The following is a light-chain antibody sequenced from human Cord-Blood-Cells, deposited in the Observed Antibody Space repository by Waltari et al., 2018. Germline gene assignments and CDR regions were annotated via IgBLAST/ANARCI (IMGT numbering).Light chain of an antibody. CDR2: VGS. CDR3: QKYNSAPHT. V-gene: IGKV1-27*01. J-gene: IGKJ2*01. CDR1: QGISNY. Sequence: DIQMTQSPSSLSASVGDRVPITCRASQGISNYLAWYQQKPGKVPKLLIYVGSTLQSGVPSRFSGSGSGTDFTLTISSLQPEDVATYYCQKYNSAPHTFGQGTKLEIK.